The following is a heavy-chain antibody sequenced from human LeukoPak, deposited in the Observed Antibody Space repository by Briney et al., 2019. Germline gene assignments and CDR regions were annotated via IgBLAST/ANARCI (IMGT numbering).Heavy chain of an antibody. V-gene: IGHV3-7*01. J-gene: IGHJ4*02. CDR1: GFSFSAYW. Sequence: GGSLRLSCAASGFSFSAYWMTWVRQAPGTGLEWVANINPAGTETYYVDPVKGRFSISRDNAKNLLYLQMNSLRAEDTAVYYCARFGYVAAVDLWGQGTLVTVSS. CDR3: ARFGYVAAVDL. CDR2: INPAGTET. D-gene: IGHD2-15*01.